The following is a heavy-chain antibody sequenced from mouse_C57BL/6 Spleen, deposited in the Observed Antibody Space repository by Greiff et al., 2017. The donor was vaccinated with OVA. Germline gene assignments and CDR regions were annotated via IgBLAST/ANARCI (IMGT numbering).Heavy chain of an antibody. D-gene: IGHD3-2*02. J-gene: IGHJ4*01. Sequence: QVQLQQPGAELVMPGASVKLSCKASGYTFTSYWMHWVKQRPGQGLEWIGEIDPSDSYTNYNQKFKGKSTLTVDKSSSTAYMQLSSLTSEDSAVYYCARVSSGTYAMDYWGQGTSVTVSS. CDR2: IDPSDSYT. CDR3: ARVSSGTYAMDY. V-gene: IGHV1-69*01. CDR1: GYTFTSYW.